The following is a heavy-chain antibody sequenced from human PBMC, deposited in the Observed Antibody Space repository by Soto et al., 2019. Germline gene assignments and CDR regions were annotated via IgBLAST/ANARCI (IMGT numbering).Heavy chain of an antibody. V-gene: IGHV2-5*02. CDR3: AHLYGDYYYFDY. CDR2: IYWDDDK. D-gene: IGHD4-17*01. CDR1: GFSLSTSGVG. Sequence: QITLKESGPTLVKPTQTLTLTCTFSGFSLSTSGVGVGWIHQPPGKALEWLALIYWDDDKRYSPSPKSRLTITKDTSKNQVVLTMTNMDPVDTATYYCAHLYGDYYYFDYWGQGTLVTVSS. J-gene: IGHJ4*02.